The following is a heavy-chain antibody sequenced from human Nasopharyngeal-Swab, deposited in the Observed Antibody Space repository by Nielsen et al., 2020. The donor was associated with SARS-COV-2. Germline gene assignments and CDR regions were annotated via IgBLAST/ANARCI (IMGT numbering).Heavy chain of an antibody. CDR2: IIPIFGTA. Sequence: SVKVSCKASGGTFSCYAISWLRQAPGQGLEWMGGIIPIFGTANYAQKFQGRVTITADEFTSTAYMELSSLRSEDTAVYYCASRGQLTGAEYFQHWGQGTLVTVSS. D-gene: IGHD6-13*01. J-gene: IGHJ1*01. CDR3: ASRGQLTGAEYFQH. V-gene: IGHV1-69*13. CDR1: GGTFSCYA.